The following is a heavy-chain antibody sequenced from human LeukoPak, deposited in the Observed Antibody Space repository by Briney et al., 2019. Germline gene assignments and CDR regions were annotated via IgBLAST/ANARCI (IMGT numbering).Heavy chain of an antibody. CDR2: IKQDGSEK. CDR1: GFTFSSYW. CDR3: AGGVPTGYYTSCYDY. V-gene: IGHV3-7*01. J-gene: IGHJ4*02. D-gene: IGHD3/OR15-3a*01. Sequence: GSLRLSCAASGFTFSSYWMSWVRQAPGKGLEWVANIKQDGSEKYYVDSVKGRFTISRDNAKNSLYLQMNSLRAEDTAVYYCAGGVPTGYYTSCYDYWGQGTLVTVSS.